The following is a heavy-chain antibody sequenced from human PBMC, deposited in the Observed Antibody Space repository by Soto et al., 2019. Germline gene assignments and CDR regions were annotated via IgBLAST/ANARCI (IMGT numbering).Heavy chain of an antibody. V-gene: IGHV1-18*01. Sequence: ASVKVSCKASGYTFTSYGISGVRQAPGQGLEWMGWISAYNGNTNYAQKLQGRVTMTTDTSTSTAYMELRSLRSDDTAVYYCARPLLEYYYHSGSWFDPLGQGTLVTVSP. D-gene: IGHD3-22*01. CDR3: ARPLLEYYYHSGSWFDP. J-gene: IGHJ5*02. CDR1: GYTFTSYG. CDR2: ISAYNGNT.